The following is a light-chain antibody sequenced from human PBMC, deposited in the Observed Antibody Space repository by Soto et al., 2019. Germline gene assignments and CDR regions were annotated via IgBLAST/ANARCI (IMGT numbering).Light chain of an antibody. CDR2: GAS. Sequence: EIVLTQSPGTLSLSPGERATLSCRASQSVSSNYLVWYQQKPGQAPRLLIYGASSRATGIPDRFSGSGSGTDFTLTISRLEPEDFAVYYCQQYNSSPRTFDQGTKVEIK. V-gene: IGKV3-20*01. CDR3: QQYNSSPRT. CDR1: QSVSSNY. J-gene: IGKJ1*01.